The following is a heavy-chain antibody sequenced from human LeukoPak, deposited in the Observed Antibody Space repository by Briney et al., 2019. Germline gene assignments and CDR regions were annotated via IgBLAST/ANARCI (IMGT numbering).Heavy chain of an antibody. CDR3: ARDDNNSGYYYA. CDR2: IYSGGST. Sequence: GGSLRLSCAASGFTVSRNYMSWVRQAPGNGLEWVSVIYSGGSTYHADSVKGRFTISRDNSKNTLYLQMNSLRAEDTAVYYCARDDNNSGYYYAWGQGTLVTVSS. D-gene: IGHD3-22*01. J-gene: IGHJ4*02. CDR1: GFTVSRNY. V-gene: IGHV3-53*01.